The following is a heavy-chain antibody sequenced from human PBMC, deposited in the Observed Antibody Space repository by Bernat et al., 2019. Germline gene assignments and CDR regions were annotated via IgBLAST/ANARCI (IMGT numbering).Heavy chain of an antibody. CDR3: ASRIWFGGIGFVGY. J-gene: IGHJ4*02. D-gene: IGHD3-10*01. CDR2: ISSSSSYI. CDR1: GFPYSSYS. V-gene: IGHV3-21*01. Sequence: EVQLVESGGGLVKPGGSLRLSCAASGFPYSSYSMNWVRQAPGKGLEWVSSISSSSSYIYYADSMKGRFTISRDNAKNSLYLHMNSLRAEDTAVYYCASRIWFGGIGFVGYWGQGTLVTVSS.